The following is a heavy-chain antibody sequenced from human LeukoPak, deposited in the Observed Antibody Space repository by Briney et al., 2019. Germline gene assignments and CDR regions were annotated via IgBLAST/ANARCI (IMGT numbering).Heavy chain of an antibody. CDR2: IYYSGST. J-gene: IGHJ4*02. V-gene: IGHV4-59*08. D-gene: IGHD1-26*01. CDR3: ARLYSGSYYFDY. Sequence: SETLSLTCTVTGGSISSYYWSWIRQPPGKGLDWIGYIYYSGSTNYNPSLKSRVTISVDTSKNQFSLKPSSVTAADTAVYYCARLYSGSYYFDYWGQGTLVTVSS. CDR1: GGSISSYY.